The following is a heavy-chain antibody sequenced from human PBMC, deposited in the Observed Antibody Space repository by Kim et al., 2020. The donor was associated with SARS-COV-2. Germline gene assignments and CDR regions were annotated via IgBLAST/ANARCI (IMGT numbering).Heavy chain of an antibody. CDR3: TTPPGGGIVGARLFDI. D-gene: IGHD1-26*01. CDR2: IKSKTDGGTT. CDR1: GFTFSNAW. J-gene: IGHJ3*02. V-gene: IGHV3-15*01. Sequence: GGSLRLSCAASGFTFSNAWMSWVRQAPGKGLEWVGRIKSKTDGGTTDYAAPVKGRFTIPRDDSKNTLYLQMNSLKTEDTAVYYCTTPPGGGIVGARLFDIWGQGTMVTVSS.